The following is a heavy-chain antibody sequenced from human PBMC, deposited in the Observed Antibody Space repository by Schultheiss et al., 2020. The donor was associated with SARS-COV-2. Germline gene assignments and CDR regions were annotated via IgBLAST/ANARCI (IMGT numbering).Heavy chain of an antibody. D-gene: IGHD6-13*01. CDR2: INHSGST. CDR3: ARGGTAAAGTDY. CDR1: GGSISSSNW. V-gene: IGHV4-4*02. Sequence: SETLSLTCAVSGGSISSSNWWSWVRQPPGKGLEWIGEINHSGSTNYNPSLKSRVTISVDTSKNQFSLKLSSVTAADTAVYYCARGGTAAAGTDYWGQGTLVTVSS. J-gene: IGHJ4*02.